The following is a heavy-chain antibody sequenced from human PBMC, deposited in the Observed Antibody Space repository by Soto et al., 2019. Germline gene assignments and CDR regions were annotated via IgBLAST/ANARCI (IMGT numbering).Heavy chain of an antibody. D-gene: IGHD4-17*01. J-gene: IGHJ4*02. V-gene: IGHV1-18*01. Sequence: QVQLVQSGAEVKKPGTSVKVSCKASGYTFTSNGISWVRQAPGHGLEWMGWISTYNGNTNYAQKLQGRVTMTRDTPTSIAYMELRDLSSDDTAVYYCARDGYGDNGYWGQGSLVTVSS. CDR1: GYTFTSNG. CDR2: ISTYNGNT. CDR3: ARDGYGDNGY.